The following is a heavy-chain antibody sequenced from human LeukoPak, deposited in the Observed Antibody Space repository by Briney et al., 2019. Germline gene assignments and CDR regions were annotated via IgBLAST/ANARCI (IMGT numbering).Heavy chain of an antibody. J-gene: IGHJ6*02. CDR3: ARIDTIGNTQYYYYGVEV. D-gene: IGHD2-2*01. CDR2: VSTTGSS. CDR1: GGSISSYF. V-gene: IGHV4-4*07. Sequence: SETLSLTCSVSGGSISSYFWSWIRQPAGKGLEWLGRVSTTGSSAYDPSLKGRLTLSVDMSKNQFSLTLRSVTAADTAVYYYARIDTIGNTQYYYYGVEVWGQGTAVTVSS.